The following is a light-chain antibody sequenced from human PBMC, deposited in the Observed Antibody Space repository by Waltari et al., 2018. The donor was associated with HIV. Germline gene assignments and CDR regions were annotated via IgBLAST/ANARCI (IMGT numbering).Light chain of an antibody. CDR3: QQYGSSSWT. CDR2: GAS. CDR1: QSLSSTY. J-gene: IGKJ1*01. V-gene: IGKV3-20*01. Sequence: EIVLTQSPGTLSLSPGESATLSCRASQSLSSTYLAWYQHKPGQSPRLLIYGASTRATGIPGRFSGSGSGTDFTHTISRLEPEDFAVYYCQQYGSSSWTFGQGTKVEI.